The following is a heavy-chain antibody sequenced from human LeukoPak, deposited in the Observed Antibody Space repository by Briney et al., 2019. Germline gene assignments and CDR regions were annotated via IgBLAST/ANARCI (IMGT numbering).Heavy chain of an antibody. Sequence: SETLSLTCTVSGGSISSSSYYWGWIRQPPGKGLEWIGSIYYSGSTYYNPSLKSRVTISVDTSKNQFSLKLSSVTAADTAVYYCARDSPYYYGSGSATYYMDVWGKGTTVTISS. CDR3: ARDSPYYYGSGSATYYMDV. J-gene: IGHJ6*03. CDR1: GGSISSSSYY. V-gene: IGHV4-39*07. CDR2: IYYSGST. D-gene: IGHD3-10*01.